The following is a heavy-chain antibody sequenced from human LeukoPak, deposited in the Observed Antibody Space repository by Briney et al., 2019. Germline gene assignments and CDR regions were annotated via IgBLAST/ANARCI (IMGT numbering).Heavy chain of an antibody. CDR1: GFTFSSYA. D-gene: IGHD6-19*01. CDR3: AKKGGWPFDY. J-gene: IGHJ4*02. CDR2: ISGSGGST. Sequence: PGRSLRLSCAASGFTFSSYAMSWVRQAPGKGLEWVSAISGSGGSTYYADSVKGRFTISRDNSKNTLFLQMNSLRAEDTAVFYCAKKGGWPFDYWGQGTLVTVSS. V-gene: IGHV3-23*01.